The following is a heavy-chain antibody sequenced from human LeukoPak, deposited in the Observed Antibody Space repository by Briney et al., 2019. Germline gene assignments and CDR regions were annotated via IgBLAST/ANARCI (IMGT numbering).Heavy chain of an antibody. CDR3: ARDGGSYLHPNWFDP. J-gene: IGHJ5*02. V-gene: IGHV4-31*03. Sequence: SQTLSLTCTASGGSISSGGYYWSWIRQHPGKGLEWIGYIYYSGSTYYNPSLKSRVTISVDTSKNQFSLKLSSVTAADTAVYYCARDGGSYLHPNWFDPWGQGTLVTVSS. CDR2: IYYSGST. CDR1: GGSISSGGYY. D-gene: IGHD1-26*01.